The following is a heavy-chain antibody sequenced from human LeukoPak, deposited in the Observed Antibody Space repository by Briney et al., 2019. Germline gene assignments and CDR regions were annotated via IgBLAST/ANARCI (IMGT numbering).Heavy chain of an antibody. CDR1: GFTFSSYG. D-gene: IGHD3-22*01. CDR2: IRYDGSNK. CDR3: AKDRDYEGWFDP. V-gene: IGHV3-30*02. J-gene: IGHJ5*02. Sequence: GGSLRLSCAASGFTFSSYGMHWVRQAPGKGLEWVAFIRYDGSNKYYADSVKGRFTISRDNSKNTLYVLMNSLRAEDTAVYYCAKDRDYEGWFDPWGQGTLVTVSS.